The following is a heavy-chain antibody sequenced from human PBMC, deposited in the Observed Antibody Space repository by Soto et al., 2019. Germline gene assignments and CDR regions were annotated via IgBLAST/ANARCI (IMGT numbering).Heavy chain of an antibody. J-gene: IGHJ4*02. Sequence: SETLSLTCAVSGVSISSSSYYWGWIRQPPGKGLEWIGTIYYGGSSYSNPSLKGRFTISRDNSKNTLFLHMSNLRAEDTAMYYCTIVRVADSALDHWGQGTLVTVSS. CDR3: TIVRVADSALDH. V-gene: IGHV4-39*02. CDR2: IYYGGSS. CDR1: GVSISSSSYY. D-gene: IGHD3-10*02.